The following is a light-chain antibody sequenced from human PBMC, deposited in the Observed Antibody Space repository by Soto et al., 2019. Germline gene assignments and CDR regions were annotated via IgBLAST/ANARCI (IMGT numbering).Light chain of an antibody. CDR1: QSVTSDY. Sequence: EIVLTQSPGTLSLSPGDRATLSCRASQSVTSDYLAWYQQKPGQAPRLLIYGASGRATGIPDRFSGSGSGTDFTLTISRLEPEDFAVYWCQQYGSSPLTFGGGTKVEIK. V-gene: IGKV3-20*01. CDR3: QQYGSSPLT. CDR2: GAS. J-gene: IGKJ4*01.